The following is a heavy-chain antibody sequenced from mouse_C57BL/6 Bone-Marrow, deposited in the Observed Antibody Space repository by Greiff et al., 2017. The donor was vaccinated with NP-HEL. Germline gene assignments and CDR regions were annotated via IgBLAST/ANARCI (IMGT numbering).Heavy chain of an antibody. Sequence: EVKLEESGGGLVKPGGSLKLSCAASGFTFSSYAMSWVRQTPEKRLEWVATISDGGSYTYYPDNVKGRFTISRDNAKNNLYLQMRHLKSEDTAMYYCARGTTVDYWGQGTTLTVSS. CDR3: ARGTTVDY. CDR1: GFTFSSYA. J-gene: IGHJ2*01. V-gene: IGHV5-4*03. CDR2: ISDGGSYT. D-gene: IGHD1-1*01.